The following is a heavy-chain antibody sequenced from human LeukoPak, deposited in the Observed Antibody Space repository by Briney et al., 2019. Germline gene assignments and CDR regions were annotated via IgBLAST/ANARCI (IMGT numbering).Heavy chain of an antibody. Sequence: SETLSLTCAVYGGSFSGYYWSWLRQAPGKGLEWVGEINHSGSTNYNPSLKSRVTISVDTSKNQFSLKLSSVTAADTAVYYCAREVIAVAGYYYYYYMDVWGKGTTVTVSS. J-gene: IGHJ6*03. CDR1: GGSFSGYY. D-gene: IGHD6-19*01. V-gene: IGHV4-34*01. CDR3: AREVIAVAGYYYYYYMDV. CDR2: INHSGST.